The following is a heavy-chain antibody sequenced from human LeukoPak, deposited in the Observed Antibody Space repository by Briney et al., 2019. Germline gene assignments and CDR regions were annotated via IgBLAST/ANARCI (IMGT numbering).Heavy chain of an antibody. D-gene: IGHD5-18*01. J-gene: IGHJ4*01. V-gene: IGHV4-59*11. CDR2: MIGTGRT. Sequence: SETLSLTCTVSGGSSSSHYWSWIRQPPGKGLEWIGYMIGTGRTKDNPSLKSRVTLSADTSKNQFSLRLSSVTAADTAVYYCATIKRGSIFGYFDFWGQGILVTVSS. CDR1: GGSSSSHY. CDR3: ATIKRGSIFGYFDF.